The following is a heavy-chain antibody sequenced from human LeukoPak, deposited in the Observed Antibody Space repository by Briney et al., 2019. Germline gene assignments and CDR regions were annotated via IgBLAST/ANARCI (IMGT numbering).Heavy chain of an antibody. D-gene: IGHD6-19*01. J-gene: IGHJ5*02. CDR3: ARGVRYSSGWYMGYWFDP. Sequence: KPSETLSLTCTVSGGSLSSGSSYWSWIRQPPGKGLEWIGYIYYSGSTNYNPSLKSRVTISVDKSKNQFSLKLSSVTAADTAVYYCARGVRYSSGWYMGYWFDPWGQGTLVTVSS. CDR2: IYYSGST. CDR1: GGSLSSGSSY. V-gene: IGHV4-61*01.